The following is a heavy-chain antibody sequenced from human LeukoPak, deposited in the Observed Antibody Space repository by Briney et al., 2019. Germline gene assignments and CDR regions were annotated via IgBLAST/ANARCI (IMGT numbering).Heavy chain of an antibody. Sequence: GASVKVSCKASGYTFTGYYMHWVRQAPGQGLEWMGRINPNSGGTNYAQKFQGRVTMTRDTSISTAYMELSRLRSDDTAVYYCARDLCPGYYYYYMDVWGKGTTVSVSS. J-gene: IGHJ6*03. CDR3: ARDLCPGYYYYYMDV. V-gene: IGHV1-2*06. CDR1: GYTFTGYY. CDR2: INPNSGGT. D-gene: IGHD7-27*01.